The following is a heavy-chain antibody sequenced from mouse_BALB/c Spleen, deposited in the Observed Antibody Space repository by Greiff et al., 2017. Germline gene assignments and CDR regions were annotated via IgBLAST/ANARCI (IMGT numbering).Heavy chain of an antibody. D-gene: IGHD1-1*01. V-gene: IGHV5-12-2*01. CDR3: AGNCCGSSYYFDY. CDR2: ISNGGGST. Sequence: EVKLVESGGGLVQPGGSLKLSCAASGFTFSSYTMSWVRQTPEKRLEWVAYISNGGGSTYYPDTVKGRFTISRDNAKNTLYLQMSSLKSEDTAMYSVAGNCCGSSYYFDYWGQGTALTVSS. CDR1: GFTFSSYT. J-gene: IGHJ2*01.